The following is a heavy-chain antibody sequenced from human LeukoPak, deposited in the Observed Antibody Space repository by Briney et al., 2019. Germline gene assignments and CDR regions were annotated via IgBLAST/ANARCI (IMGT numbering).Heavy chain of an antibody. CDR2: IYYSGST. D-gene: IGHD3-22*01. V-gene: IGHV4-59*01. CDR3: ARERDYYDSSGYYYYFDY. Sequence: PSETLSLTCTVSGGSISSYYWSWIRQPPGKGLEWIGYIYYSGSTNYNPSLKSRVTISVDTSKNQFSLKLSSATAADTAVYYCARERDYYDSSGYYYYFDYWGQGTLVTVSS. J-gene: IGHJ4*02. CDR1: GGSISSYY.